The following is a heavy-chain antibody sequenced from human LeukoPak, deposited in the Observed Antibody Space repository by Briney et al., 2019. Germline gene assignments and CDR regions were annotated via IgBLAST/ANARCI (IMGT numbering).Heavy chain of an antibody. D-gene: IGHD6-19*01. CDR2: ISYDGSNK. V-gene: IGHV3-30*18. CDR3: AKDTVGSGWYWFDP. CDR1: GFTFSSYG. Sequence: PGGSLRLSCAASGFTFSSYGMHWVRQAPGKGLEWVAVISYDGSNKYYADSVKGRFTISRDNSKNTLYLQMNSLRAEDTAVYYCAKDTVGSGWYWFDPWGQGTLVTVSS. J-gene: IGHJ5*02.